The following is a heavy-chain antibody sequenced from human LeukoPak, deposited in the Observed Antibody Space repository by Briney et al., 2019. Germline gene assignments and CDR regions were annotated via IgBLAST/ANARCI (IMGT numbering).Heavy chain of an antibody. CDR2: INPSGGST. V-gene: IGHV1-46*01. J-gene: IGHJ6*03. CDR3: ARVSLFLSNRTYYYYYMDV. CDR1: GYTFTSYY. D-gene: IGHD3-3*02. Sequence: GASVKVSCKASGYTFTSYYMHWVRQAPGQGLEWMGIINPSGGSTSYAQKFQGRVTMTRDTSKNQFSLKLSSVTAADTAVYYCARVSLFLSNRTYYYYYMDVWGKGTTVTISS.